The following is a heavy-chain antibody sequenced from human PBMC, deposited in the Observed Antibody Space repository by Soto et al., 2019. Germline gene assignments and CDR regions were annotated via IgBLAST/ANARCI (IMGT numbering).Heavy chain of an antibody. Sequence: QITLKESGPTLVKPTQTLTLTCTFSGFSLTTRGVGVGWIRQPPVKALECLALIYWDDDKRYSPSLQSRLSITKDTSKNQVVLTVTNVDPVDTATYYCAHIPNYYQYDWFDPWGQGTLVSVSS. V-gene: IGHV2-5*02. CDR1: GFSLTTRGVG. J-gene: IGHJ5*02. CDR2: IYWDDDK. CDR3: AHIPNYYQYDWFDP. D-gene: IGHD3-16*01.